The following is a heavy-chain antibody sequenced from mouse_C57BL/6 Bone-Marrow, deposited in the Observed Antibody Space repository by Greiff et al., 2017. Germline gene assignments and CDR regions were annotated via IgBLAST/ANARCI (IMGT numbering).Heavy chain of an antibody. CDR3: ARGGGYYWYFDV. V-gene: IGHV1-61*01. Sequence: VQLQQPGAELVRPGSSVKLSCKASGYTFTSYWMDWVKQRPGQGLEWIGNIYPSDSETHYNQKFKDKATLTVDKSSSTAYMQLSSLTSEDSAVYYWARGGGYYWYFDVWGTGTTVTVSS. CDR2: IYPSDSET. D-gene: IGHD2-2*01. J-gene: IGHJ1*03. CDR1: GYTFTSYW.